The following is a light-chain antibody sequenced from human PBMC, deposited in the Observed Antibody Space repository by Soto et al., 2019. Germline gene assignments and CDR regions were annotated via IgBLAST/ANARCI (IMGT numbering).Light chain of an antibody. V-gene: IGKV1-5*03. J-gene: IGKJ1*01. Sequence: DIQMTQSPSPLFASVGDSLPITCRASQSIRSRLAWYQQKPGKAPKLLIYKASTLKSGVPSRFSGSGSGTEFTLTISSLQPDDFATYYCQHYNSYSEAFGQGTKVDIK. CDR2: KAS. CDR3: QHYNSYSEA. CDR1: QSIRSR.